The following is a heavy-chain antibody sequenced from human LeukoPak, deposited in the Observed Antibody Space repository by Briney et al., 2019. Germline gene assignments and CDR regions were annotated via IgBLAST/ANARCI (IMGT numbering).Heavy chain of an antibody. CDR1: GGSISSNSYY. Sequence: PSETLSLTCTVSGGSISSNSYYWGWIRQPPGKGLEWIGSIYYSGSTYYNPSLKSRVTISVDTSKNQFSLKLSSVTAADTAVYYCARHRRARTLTNFDYWGQGTLVTVSS. J-gene: IGHJ4*02. CDR3: ARHRRARTLTNFDY. CDR2: IYYSGST. V-gene: IGHV4-39*01.